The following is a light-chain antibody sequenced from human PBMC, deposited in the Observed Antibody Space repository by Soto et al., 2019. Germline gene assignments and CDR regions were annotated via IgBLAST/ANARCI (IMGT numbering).Light chain of an antibody. CDR2: GAS. J-gene: IGKJ4*01. V-gene: IGKV3-20*01. CDR1: QSISSSY. CDR3: QEYSGSPPLT. Sequence: ENVLTQSPGTLSLSPGERATLSCRASQSISSSYLAWYQQKPGHPPRLLIYGASNRATGIPDRFSGSGSGTEVTLTTSSLEPEGFGVYYCQEYSGSPPLTFGGGTKVEIK.